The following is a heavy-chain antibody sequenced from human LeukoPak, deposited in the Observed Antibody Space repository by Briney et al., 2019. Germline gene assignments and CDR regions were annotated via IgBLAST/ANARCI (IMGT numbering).Heavy chain of an antibody. Sequence: ASVKVSCKASGYTFTSYGISWVRQAPGQGLEWMGWISAYNGNTNYAQKLQGRVTMTTDTFTSTAYVELRSLRSDDTAVYYCARDSEPQGAFDIWGQGTMVTVSS. CDR2: ISAYNGNT. J-gene: IGHJ3*02. V-gene: IGHV1-18*01. CDR1: GYTFTSYG. CDR3: ARDSEPQGAFDI.